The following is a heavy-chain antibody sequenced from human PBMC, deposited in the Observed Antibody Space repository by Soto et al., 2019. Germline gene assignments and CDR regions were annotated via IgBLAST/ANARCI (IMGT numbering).Heavy chain of an antibody. V-gene: IGHV4-34*01. CDR1: GGSFSGYY. Sequence: ETLSLTCAVYGGSFSGYYWSWIRQPPGKGLEWIGEINHSGSTNYNPSLKSRVTISVDTSKNQFSLKLSSVTAADTAVYYCARAPVKVRGQSDRCFDYWGQATLVTVSS. CDR2: INHSGST. D-gene: IGHD3-10*01. J-gene: IGHJ4*02. CDR3: ARAPVKVRGQSDRCFDY.